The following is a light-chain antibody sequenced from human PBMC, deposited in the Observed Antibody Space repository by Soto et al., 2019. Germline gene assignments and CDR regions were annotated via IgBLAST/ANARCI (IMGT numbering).Light chain of an antibody. CDR3: QQYNNWPWT. CDR1: QSVSSN. CDR2: GAS. V-gene: IGKV3-15*01. Sequence: QSPATLSVSPWERATLSCRASQSVSSNLAWYQQKPGQAPRLLIYGASTRATGVPARFSGSGSGTEFTLTISSLQSEDFAVYYCQQYNNWPWTFGQGTKVDIK. J-gene: IGKJ1*01.